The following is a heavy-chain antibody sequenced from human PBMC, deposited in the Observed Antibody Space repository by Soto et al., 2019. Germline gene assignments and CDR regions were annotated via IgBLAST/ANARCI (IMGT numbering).Heavy chain of an antibody. Sequence: QVQLQQSGPGLVKPSQTLSLTCAISGDSVSTNSATWDWIRQSPSRGLEWLGRTYYRSKSDYDYEASVKGRININPDTSNNQVSLHLDSVTPDDTAVYYCARLIGNSWLDSWGQGTLVTVSS. CDR1: GDSVSTNSAT. V-gene: IGHV6-1*01. J-gene: IGHJ5*01. D-gene: IGHD2-8*01. CDR2: TYYRSKSDY. CDR3: ARLIGNSWLDS.